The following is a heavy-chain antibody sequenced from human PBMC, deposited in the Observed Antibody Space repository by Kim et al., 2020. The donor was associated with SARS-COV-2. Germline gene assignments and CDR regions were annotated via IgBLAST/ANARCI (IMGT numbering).Heavy chain of an antibody. CDR2: IYHSGST. V-gene: IGHV4-4*02. CDR3: ATRIAAAGPCFDC. J-gene: IGHJ4*02. CDR1: GGSISSSNW. D-gene: IGHD6-13*01. Sequence: SETLSLTCAVSGGSISSSNWWSWVRPPPGKGLEWIGEIYHSGSTNYNPSLKSRVTISVDTSKNQFSLKLSSVTAADTAAYYCATRIAAAGPCFDCWGQGALVTVSS.